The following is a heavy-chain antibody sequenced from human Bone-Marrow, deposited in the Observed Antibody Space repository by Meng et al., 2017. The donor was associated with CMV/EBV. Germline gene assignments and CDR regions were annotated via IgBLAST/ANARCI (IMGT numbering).Heavy chain of an antibody. CDR2: IRYDGSNK. V-gene: IGHV3-30*02. CDR1: GFTFSSYG. CDR3: AKVWADYDFWSGLDV. J-gene: IGHJ6*02. Sequence: GESLKISCAASGFTFSSYGMHWVRQAPGKGLEWVAFIRYDGSNKYYADSVKGRFTISRDNSKNTLYLQMNSLRAEDTAVYYCAKVWADYDFWSGLDVWGQGTTVTVSS. D-gene: IGHD3-3*01.